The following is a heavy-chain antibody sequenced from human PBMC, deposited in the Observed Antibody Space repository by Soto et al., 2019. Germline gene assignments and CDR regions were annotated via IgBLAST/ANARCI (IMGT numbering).Heavy chain of an antibody. V-gene: IGHV1-18*01. CDR2: ISAYNGNT. J-gene: IGHJ3*02. CDR3: ARIVGRDTIFGVAPGVDAFDI. CDR1: GYTFTSYG. D-gene: IGHD3-3*01. Sequence: QVQLVQSGAEVKKPGASVKVSCKASGYTFTSYGISWVRQAPGQGLEWMGWISAYNGNTNYAQKLQGRVTMTTDTSTSTAYMELRSLRSDDTAVYYCARIVGRDTIFGVAPGVDAFDIWGQGTMVTVSS.